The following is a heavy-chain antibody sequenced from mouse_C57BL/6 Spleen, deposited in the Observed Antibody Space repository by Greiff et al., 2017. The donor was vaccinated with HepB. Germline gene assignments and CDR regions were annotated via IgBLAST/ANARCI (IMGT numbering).Heavy chain of an antibody. Sequence: DVMLVESGGGLVKPGGSLKLSCAASGFTFSDYGMHWVRQAPEKGLEWVAYISSGSSTIYYADTVKGRFTISRDNAKNTLFLQMTSLRSEDTAMYYCARPKYYGSSSSWFAYWGQGTLVTVSA. CDR2: ISSGSSTI. J-gene: IGHJ3*01. V-gene: IGHV5-17*01. D-gene: IGHD1-1*01. CDR1: GFTFSDYG. CDR3: ARPKYYGSSSSWFAY.